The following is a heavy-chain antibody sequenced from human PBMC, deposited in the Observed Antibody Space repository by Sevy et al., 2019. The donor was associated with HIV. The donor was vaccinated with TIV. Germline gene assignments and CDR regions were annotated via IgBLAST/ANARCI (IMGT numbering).Heavy chain of an antibody. CDR3: ARVYPGIAAAGTRGGRAFDI. V-gene: IGHV3-21*01. CDR1: GFTFSSYS. J-gene: IGHJ3*02. CDR2: ISSSSSYI. Sequence: GGSLRLSCAASGFTFSSYSMNWVRQAPGKGLEWVSSISSSSSYIYYADSVKGRFTISRDNAKNSLYLQMNSLRAEDMAVYYCARVYPGIAAAGTRGGRAFDIWGQGTMVTVSS. D-gene: IGHD6-13*01.